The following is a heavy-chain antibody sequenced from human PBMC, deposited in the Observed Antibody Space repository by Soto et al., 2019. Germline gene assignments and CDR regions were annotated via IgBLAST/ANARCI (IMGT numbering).Heavy chain of an antibody. CDR1: GFTVRSSY. Sequence: GGSLRLSCAASGFTVRSSYMSWVRQAPGKGLEWVSIIYSAGSSYYADSVKGRFTISRDNSKNTLYLQMNGLRVDDTALYYCARGSGSHPLDSWGQGTPVTVSS. V-gene: IGHV3-53*01. J-gene: IGHJ4*02. CDR2: IYSAGSS. CDR3: ARGSGSHPLDS. D-gene: IGHD6-19*01.